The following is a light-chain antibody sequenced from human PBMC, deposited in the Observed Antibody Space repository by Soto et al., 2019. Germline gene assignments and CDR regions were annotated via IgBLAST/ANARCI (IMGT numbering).Light chain of an antibody. V-gene: IGLV7-46*01. CDR1: TGAVTSNHH. CDR2: DTS. CDR3: LLSYNAARV. Sequence: QAVVTRAPSLTVSPGGTVTLTCGSSTGAVTSNHHPYWFQQKAGQAPRTLIYDTSNKHSWTPARFSGSLLGDKAALTLSGAQPEDEAQYYCLLSYNAARVFGGGTKLTVL. J-gene: IGLJ2*01.